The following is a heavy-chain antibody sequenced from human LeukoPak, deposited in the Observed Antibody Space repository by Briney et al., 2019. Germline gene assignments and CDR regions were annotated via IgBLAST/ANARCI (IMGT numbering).Heavy chain of an antibody. D-gene: IGHD6-13*01. J-gene: IGHJ4*02. V-gene: IGHV3-23*01. CDR1: GSTFSSYA. Sequence: PGGSLRLSCAASGSTFSSYAMRWVRQAPGKGLEWVSALSGAGASTYYADSVKGRFTISRDNSKNTLYLQMNSLRAEDTAVYYCAKDARYSRDSKDFDFWGQGTLVTVSS. CDR2: LSGAGAST. CDR3: AKDARYSRDSKDFDF.